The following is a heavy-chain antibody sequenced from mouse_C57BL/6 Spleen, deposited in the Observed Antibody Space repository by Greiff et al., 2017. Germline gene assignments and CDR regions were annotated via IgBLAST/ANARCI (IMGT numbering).Heavy chain of an antibody. CDR1: GYTFTSYW. CDR2: IYPSDSET. V-gene: IGHV1-61*01. D-gene: IGHD1-1*01. J-gene: IGHJ2*01. CDR3: ARGNYYGSEDY. Sequence: VQLQQPGAELVRPGSSVKLSCKASGYTFTSYWMDWVKQRPGQGLEWIGNIYPSDSETHYNQKFKDKATLTVDKSSSTAYMQLSSLTSEDSAVXYCARGNYYGSEDYWGQGTTLTVSS.